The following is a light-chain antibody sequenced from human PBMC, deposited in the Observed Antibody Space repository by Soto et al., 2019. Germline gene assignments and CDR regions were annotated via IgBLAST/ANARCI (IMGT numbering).Light chain of an antibody. Sequence: QAVVTQPPSVSGAPGQRVTISCTGSSSNIGAGYGVHWYQRLPGAAPKLLIYGNKNRPSGVPDRFSGSKSGTSASLVITDLQTEDEADYYCQSYDTRLSGPVVFGRGTKLTVL. V-gene: IGLV1-40*01. CDR2: GNK. J-gene: IGLJ2*01. CDR1: SSNIGAGYG. CDR3: QSYDTRLSGPVV.